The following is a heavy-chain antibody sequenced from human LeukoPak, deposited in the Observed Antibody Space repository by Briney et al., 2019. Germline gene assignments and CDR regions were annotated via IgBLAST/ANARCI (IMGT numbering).Heavy chain of an antibody. CDR3: ARGSNTSGRPGIFSGIWYDP. Sequence: GSSVKVSFKASGYTFTGYYMHWVRQAPGQGRECMGWINPNSGGTNYAQKFQGRVTMTRDTSITTAYMELSRLRSDDTAVSYCARGSNTSGRPGIFSGIWYDPWGQGNLVTVSS. D-gene: IGHD3-10*02. V-gene: IGHV1-2*02. CDR1: GYTFTGYY. CDR2: INPNSGGT. J-gene: IGHJ5*02.